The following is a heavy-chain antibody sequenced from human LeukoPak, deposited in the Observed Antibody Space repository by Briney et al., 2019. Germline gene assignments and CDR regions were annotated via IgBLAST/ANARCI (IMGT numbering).Heavy chain of an antibody. CDR2: VSSSSSTI. CDR3: ARDGPVQPDDY. V-gene: IGHV3-48*01. CDR1: GFTFSSYS. Sequence: GGSLRLSCAASGFTFSSYSMNWVRQAPGKGLEWVSYVSSSSSTIYYADSVKGRFTISRDNAKNSLYLQMNSLRAEDTAVYYCARDGPVQPDDYWGQGTLVTVSS. D-gene: IGHD6-6*01. J-gene: IGHJ4*02.